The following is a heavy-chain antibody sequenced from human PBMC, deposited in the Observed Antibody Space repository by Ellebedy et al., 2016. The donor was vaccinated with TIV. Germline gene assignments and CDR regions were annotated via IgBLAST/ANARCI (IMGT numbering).Heavy chain of an antibody. CDR3: AKAPYSGYDF. J-gene: IGHJ4*02. CDR1: GFTFSSYS. Sequence: GGSLRLSXAASGFTFSSYSMNWVRQAPGKGLEWVSAISGSGGSTYYADSVKGRFTISRDNSKNTLYLQMNSLRAEDTAVYYCAKAPYSGYDFWGQGTLVTVSS. D-gene: IGHD5-12*01. V-gene: IGHV3-23*01. CDR2: ISGSGGST.